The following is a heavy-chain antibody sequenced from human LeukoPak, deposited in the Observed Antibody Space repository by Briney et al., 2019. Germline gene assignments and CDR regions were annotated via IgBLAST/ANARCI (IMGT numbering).Heavy chain of an antibody. V-gene: IGHV4-4*07. J-gene: IGHJ4*02. Sequence: SETLSLTCTVSRGSIGTYYWSWIRQPAGKGLDWIGRFYTSGSTKKNPSLSSRVTISIDASKNQFSLRLSSLTAADTAIYYCARDSGRRGYPEYSFDYWGQGTPVIVSS. CDR2: FYTSGST. D-gene: IGHD3-10*01. CDR3: ARDSGRRGYPEYSFDY. CDR1: RGSIGTYY.